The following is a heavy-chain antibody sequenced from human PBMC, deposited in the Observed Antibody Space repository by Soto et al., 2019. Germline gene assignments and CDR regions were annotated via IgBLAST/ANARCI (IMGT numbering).Heavy chain of an antibody. D-gene: IGHD3-9*01. V-gene: IGHV4-34*01. CDR1: GGSFSGYY. J-gene: IGHJ6*02. CDR2: INHSGST. CDR3: ARGGYYDSLTGFSYYHYGMDV. Sequence: SETLSLTCAVYGGSFSGYYWSWIRQPPGKGLEWIGEINHSGSTNYNPSLKSRVTISVDTSKNQFSLKLSSVTAADTAVYYCARGGYYDSLTGFSYYHYGMDVWGQGTTVTVSS.